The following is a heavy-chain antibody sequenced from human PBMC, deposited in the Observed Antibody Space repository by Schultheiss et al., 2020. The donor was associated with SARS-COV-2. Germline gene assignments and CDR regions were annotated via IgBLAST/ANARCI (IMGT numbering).Heavy chain of an antibody. CDR3: ARDLTVVTPSAFDI. CDR2: IYYSGST. Sequence: SETLSLTCAVYGGSFSGYYWSWIRQPPGKGLEWIGYIYYSGSTYYNPSLKSRVTISVDTSKNQFSLKLSSVTAADTAVYYCARDLTVVTPSAFDIWGQGTMVTVSS. V-gene: IGHV4-59*01. D-gene: IGHD4-23*01. J-gene: IGHJ3*02. CDR1: GGSFSGYY.